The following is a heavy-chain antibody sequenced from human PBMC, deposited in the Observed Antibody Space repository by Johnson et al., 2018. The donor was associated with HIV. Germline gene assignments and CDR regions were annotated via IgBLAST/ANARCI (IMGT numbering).Heavy chain of an antibody. V-gene: IGHV3-11*04. CDR1: GFTFSDCY. CDR2: LSSSGSTV. Sequence: QVQLVESGGGLVKPGGSLRLSCAASGFTFSDCYMSWIRQAPGKGLEWVSYLSSSGSTVYYADSVKGRFTISRDNSKNTLYMQMNSLRAEDTAVYYCAKDDTVAFFIGAFDIWGQGTMVTVSS. D-gene: IGHD4-23*01. CDR3: AKDDTVAFFIGAFDI. J-gene: IGHJ3*02.